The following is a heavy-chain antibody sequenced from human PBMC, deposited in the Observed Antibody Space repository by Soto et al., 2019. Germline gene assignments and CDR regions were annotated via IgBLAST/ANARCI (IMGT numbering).Heavy chain of an antibody. V-gene: IGHV3-43*01. CDR2: VSWDSGNR. CDR1: GFTFDDYT. J-gene: IGHJ3*01. CDR3: VKGASGAGFVFDL. D-gene: IGHD3-16*01. Sequence: GGSLRLSCAASGFTFDDYTMHWVRQRPGKGLEWVSLVSWDSGNRIYADSVQGRFTISRDNSNSSLFLQMNSLRTEDTAVYFCVKGASGAGFVFDLWGRGTTVTVSS.